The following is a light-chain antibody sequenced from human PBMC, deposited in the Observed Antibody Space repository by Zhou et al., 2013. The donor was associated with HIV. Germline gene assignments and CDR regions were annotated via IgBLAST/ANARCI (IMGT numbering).Light chain of an antibody. Sequence: DIQMTQSPSSLSASVGDRVTISCRASQSINSYLNWYQQKQGQAPKLLICTASSLQSGVPSRFSGSASGTDFTLTISGLQPEDSATYYCQQAYSTPITFGQLDTTGDQT. CDR2: TAS. V-gene: IGKV1-39*01. CDR1: QSINSY. J-gene: IGKJ5*01. CDR3: QQAYSTPIT.